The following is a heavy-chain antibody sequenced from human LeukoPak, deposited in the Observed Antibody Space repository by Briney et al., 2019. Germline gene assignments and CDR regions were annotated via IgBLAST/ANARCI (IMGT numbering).Heavy chain of an antibody. CDR2: VSGSGRSR. V-gene: IGHV3-23*01. D-gene: IGHD3-16*02. Sequence: PGGSLRLSCSASGFTFSDYAMSWVRQVSGKGPEWVATVSGSGRSRYYTDSVRGRFTISRDNSKNTVYLEMNSLRAEDTAVYYCAKDRGLRGSYRPFEYWGQGTLVTVSS. CDR1: GFTFSDYA. CDR3: AKDRGLRGSYRPFEY. J-gene: IGHJ4*02.